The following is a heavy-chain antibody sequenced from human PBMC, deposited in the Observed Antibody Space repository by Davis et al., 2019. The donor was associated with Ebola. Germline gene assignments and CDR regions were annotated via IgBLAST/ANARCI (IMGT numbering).Heavy chain of an antibody. V-gene: IGHV1-69*06. D-gene: IGHD1-1*01. CDR2: IIPLFGTT. Sequence: SVKVSCKASGNTISTYTIDWVRQAPGQGLEWMGGIIPLFGTTNYAQKFRGRVMITADKSTRIAYMELNSLTSEDTAVYYCARAQLPTTSDHWGQGTLVAVSS. CDR3: ARAQLPTTSDH. J-gene: IGHJ4*02. CDR1: GNTISTYT.